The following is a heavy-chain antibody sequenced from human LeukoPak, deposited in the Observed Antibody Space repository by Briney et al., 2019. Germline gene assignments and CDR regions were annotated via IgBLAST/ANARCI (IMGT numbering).Heavy chain of an antibody. CDR3: AKSPAVDAAFDS. CDR2: ISGSGGST. Sequence: HGGSLRLSCAASGFTFSNFAVSWVRQAPGKGLEWVSAISGSGGSTYYADSVKGRFTISRDNSKNTLYLQMNSLRAEDTAVYYCAKSPAVDAAFDSWGQGTMVTVSS. CDR1: GFTFSNFA. V-gene: IGHV3-23*01. J-gene: IGHJ3*02. D-gene: IGHD4-23*01.